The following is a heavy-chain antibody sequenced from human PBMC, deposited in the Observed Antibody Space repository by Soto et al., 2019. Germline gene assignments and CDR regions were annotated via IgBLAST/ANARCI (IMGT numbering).Heavy chain of an antibody. D-gene: IGHD1-26*01. CDR2: IIPMFGTP. CDR3: ARGRDQPPVGLYFDS. Sequence: QVQLVQSGAEVKKPGSSVKVSCKASGDAFTNYIFDWVRQAPGQGLAWMGGIIPMFGTPKYAKTFQDRVSISADVSTGTADLELTSLRFADTAVYYCARGRDQPPVGLYFDSWGEGTRVTVSS. V-gene: IGHV1-69*01. J-gene: IGHJ4*02. CDR1: GDAFTNYI.